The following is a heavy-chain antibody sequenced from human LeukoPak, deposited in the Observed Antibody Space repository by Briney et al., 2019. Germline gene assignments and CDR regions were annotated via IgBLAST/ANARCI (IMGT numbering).Heavy chain of an antibody. V-gene: IGHV1-18*01. D-gene: IGHD1-26*01. Sequence: GASVKVSCKASGYTFTSYGISWVRQAPGQGLEWLGWISAYNGNTNYAQKLQGRVTMTTDRSTSTAYMELRSLRSDDTALYYCAKSSGSYYDPEYFQHWGQGTLVTVSS. CDR2: ISAYNGNT. CDR1: GYTFTSYG. J-gene: IGHJ1*01. CDR3: AKSSGSYYDPEYFQH.